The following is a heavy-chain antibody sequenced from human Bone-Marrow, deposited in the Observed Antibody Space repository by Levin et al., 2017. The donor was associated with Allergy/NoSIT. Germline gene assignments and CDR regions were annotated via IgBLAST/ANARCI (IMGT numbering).Heavy chain of an antibody. J-gene: IGHJ4*02. CDR1: GDSMSGYY. CDR2: MYFSGNT. CDR3: ARLTWEREFDC. D-gene: IGHD1-26*01. Sequence: SQTLSLTCDVSGDSMSGYYWSWVRQPPGKGLEWIGHMYFSGNTGYNPSLKSRVTISINTSKNQFSLQLTSVTAADTAVYEWARLTWEREFDCWGQGTLVTVAS. V-gene: IGHV4-59*01.